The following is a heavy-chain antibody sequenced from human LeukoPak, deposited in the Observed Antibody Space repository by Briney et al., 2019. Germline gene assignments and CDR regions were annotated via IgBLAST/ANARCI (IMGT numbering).Heavy chain of an antibody. Sequence: ASVKVSCKASGYTFTSCAMHWVRQAPGQRLEWMGWINAGNGNTKYSQKFQGRVTITRDTSASTAYMELSSLRSEDTAVYYCARGITERLSGQYSSSWYLAFDIWGQGTMVTVSS. D-gene: IGHD6-13*01. CDR2: INAGNGNT. CDR1: GYTFTSCA. V-gene: IGHV1-3*01. J-gene: IGHJ3*02. CDR3: ARGITERLSGQYSSSWYLAFDI.